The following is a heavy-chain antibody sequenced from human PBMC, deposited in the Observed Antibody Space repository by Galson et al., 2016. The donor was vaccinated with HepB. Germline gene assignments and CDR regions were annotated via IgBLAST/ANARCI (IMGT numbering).Heavy chain of an antibody. CDR2: VQSKTDGGTR. J-gene: IGHJ4*02. Sequence: SLRLSCAASGFTFSDAWMSWVRQAPGKGLEWVGRVQSKTDGGTREYATPVKGRFTISRDDSQNTLYLQMNSLKSEDSALYYCTAYVRNWGFFDHWGQGTLVTVSS. V-gene: IGHV3-15*01. CDR3: TAYVRNWGFFDH. D-gene: IGHD3-10*02. CDR1: GFTFSDAW.